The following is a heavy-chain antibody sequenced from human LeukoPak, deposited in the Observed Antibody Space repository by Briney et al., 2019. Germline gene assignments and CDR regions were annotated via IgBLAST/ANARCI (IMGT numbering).Heavy chain of an antibody. J-gene: IGHJ4*02. V-gene: IGHV3-21*01. CDR1: GFTFSSYA. D-gene: IGHD5-12*01. Sequence: GGSLRLSCAVSGFTFSSYAMNWVRQAPEKGLEWVSAISGSGGNTYYADSVKGRFTISRDNAKSSLYLQMNSLRAEDTAVFYCAREDIVATMTFDYWGQGILVTVSS. CDR3: AREDIVATMTFDY. CDR2: ISGSGGNT.